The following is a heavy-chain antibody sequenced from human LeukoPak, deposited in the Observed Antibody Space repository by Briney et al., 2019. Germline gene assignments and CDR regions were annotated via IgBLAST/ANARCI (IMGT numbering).Heavy chain of an antibody. D-gene: IGHD6-13*01. CDR2: IYNSGST. CDR3: ARVPYSSSWYDVYFDY. Sequence: SETLSLTCTVSGGSISSYYWSWIRQPPGKGLEWIGYIYNSGSTNYNPSLKSRVTISVDTSKNQFSLKLSSVTAADTAVYYCARVPYSSSWYDVYFDYWGQGTLVTVSS. CDR1: GGSISSYY. V-gene: IGHV4-59*01. J-gene: IGHJ4*02.